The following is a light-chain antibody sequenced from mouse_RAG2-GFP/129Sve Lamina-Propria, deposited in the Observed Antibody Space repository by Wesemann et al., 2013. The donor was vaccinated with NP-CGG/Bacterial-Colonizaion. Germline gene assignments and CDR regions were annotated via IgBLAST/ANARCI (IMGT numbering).Light chain of an antibody. CDR3: QQYSSYPLT. J-gene: IGKJ2*01. CDR2: SAS. Sequence: DIVMTQSQKFMSTTVGDRVSITCKASQNVGTAVAWYQQKPGQSPKLLIYSASNRYTGVPDRFTGSGSGTDSPLTISSVKAEDLAVYYCQQYSSYPLTFGGGTKLEIK. V-gene: IGKV6-13*01. CDR1: QNVGTA.